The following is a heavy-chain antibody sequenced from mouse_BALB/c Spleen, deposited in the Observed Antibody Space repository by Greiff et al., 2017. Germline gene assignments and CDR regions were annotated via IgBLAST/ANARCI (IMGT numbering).Heavy chain of an antibody. J-gene: IGHJ4*01. Sequence: QVQLQQSGAELVKPGASVKLSCKASGYTFTSYYMYWVKQRPGQGLEWIGEINPSNGGTNFNEKFKRKAKLTVDKSSSTAYMQISSLTSEDSAVYNCTRAIYYGRSSYYYAMDYWGQGTSVTVSS. V-gene: IGHV1S81*02. CDR1: GYTFTSYY. CDR3: TRAIYYGRSSYYYAMDY. CDR2: INPSNGGT. D-gene: IGHD1-1*01.